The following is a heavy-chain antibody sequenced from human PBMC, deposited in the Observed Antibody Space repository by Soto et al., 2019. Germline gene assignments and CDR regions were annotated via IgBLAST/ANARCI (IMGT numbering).Heavy chain of an antibody. D-gene: IGHD5-12*01. Sequence: QGQLVQSGAEVKKPGASVRVSCKASGYTFTNYAIHWVRQAPGQRLEWMGWINAGNGNTKYSQKFQGRVTITRDTSASAAYMELSSLRFEDTAVYYCARDRSGRFDYWGQGILVTVSS. V-gene: IGHV1-3*01. CDR3: ARDRSGRFDY. CDR2: INAGNGNT. J-gene: IGHJ4*02. CDR1: GYTFTNYA.